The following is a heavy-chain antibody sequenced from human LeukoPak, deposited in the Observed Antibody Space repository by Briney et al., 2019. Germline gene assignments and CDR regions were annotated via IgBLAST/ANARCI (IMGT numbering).Heavy chain of an antibody. CDR3: AREKLRYFDWLGNSDY. D-gene: IGHD3-9*01. CDR1: GFTFDDYA. V-gene: IGHV3-43*02. Sequence: GGSLRLSCAASGFTFDDYAMHWVRQGPGKGLEWVSYISGDGSTTYYAESVKGRFTISRDNAKNSLYLQMNSLRAEDTAVYYCAREKLRYFDWLGNSDYWGQGTLVTVSS. J-gene: IGHJ4*02. CDR2: ISGDGSTT.